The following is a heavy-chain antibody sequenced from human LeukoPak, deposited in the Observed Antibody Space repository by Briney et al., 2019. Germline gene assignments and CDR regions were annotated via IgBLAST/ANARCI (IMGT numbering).Heavy chain of an antibody. D-gene: IGHD2-2*01. Sequence: ASVKVSCKASGYTFTSYGISWVRQAPGQGLEWMGWISAYNGNTNYAQKLQDRVTMTTDTSTSTAYMELRSLRSDDTAVYYCARDPPRYCSSTSCYGDDYWGQGTLVTVSS. CDR1: GYTFTSYG. CDR2: ISAYNGNT. J-gene: IGHJ4*02. V-gene: IGHV1-18*01. CDR3: ARDPPRYCSSTSCYGDDY.